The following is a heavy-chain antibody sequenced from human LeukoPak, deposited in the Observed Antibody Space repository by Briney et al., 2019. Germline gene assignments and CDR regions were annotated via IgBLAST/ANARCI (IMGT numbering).Heavy chain of an antibody. CDR3: ARGETSRWFDY. CDR2: ISAYNGNT. J-gene: IGHJ4*02. CDR1: GYTFTGYY. D-gene: IGHD3-16*02. V-gene: IGHV1-18*04. Sequence: ASVKVSRKASGYTFTGYYMHWVRQAPGQGLEWMGWISAYNGNTNYAQKLQGRVTMTTDTSTSTAYMELRSLRSDDTAVYYCARGETSRWFDYWGQGTLVTVSS.